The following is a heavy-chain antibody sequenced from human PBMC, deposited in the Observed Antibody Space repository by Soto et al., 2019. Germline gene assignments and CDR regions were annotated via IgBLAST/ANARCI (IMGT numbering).Heavy chain of an antibody. V-gene: IGHV4-31*03. J-gene: IGHJ3*02. Sequence: SETLSLTCTVSGGSISSGGYYWSWIRQHPGKGLEWIGYIYYSGSTYYNPSLKSRVTMSVDTSKNQFSLKLSSVTAADTAVYYCAKRFGQHMQWLGSFDIWGQGTVVTVSS. CDR2: IYYSGST. CDR1: GGSISSGGYY. D-gene: IGHD3-22*01. CDR3: AKRFGQHMQWLGSFDI.